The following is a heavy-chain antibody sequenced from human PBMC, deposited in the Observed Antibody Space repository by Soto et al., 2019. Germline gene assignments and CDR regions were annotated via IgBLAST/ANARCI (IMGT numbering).Heavy chain of an antibody. Sequence: QVQLVQSGAEVKKPGSSVKVSCKASGGTFSSYAISWVRQAPGQGLEWMGGIIPIFGTANYAQTFQGRVTITADESTSTAYMELSSLRSEDTAVYYCARRGYCSGGSCYSDYYYYGMDVWGQGTTVTVSS. J-gene: IGHJ6*02. CDR1: GGTFSSYA. D-gene: IGHD2-15*01. CDR2: IIPIFGTA. CDR3: ARRGYCSGGSCYSDYYYYGMDV. V-gene: IGHV1-69*01.